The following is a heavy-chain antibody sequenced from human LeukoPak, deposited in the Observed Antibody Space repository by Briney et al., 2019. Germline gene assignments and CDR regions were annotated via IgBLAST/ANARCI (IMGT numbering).Heavy chain of an antibody. D-gene: IGHD4-17*01. Sequence: GGSLRLSCAASGFTFTSYAMSWVRQVSGKGLEWVSRISGSGGSTYYADSVKGRFTVSRGNSKNTLYLQMKSLRAEDTAVYYCAKEIYGDSTGGRFQHWGQGTLVTVSS. CDR3: AKEIYGDSTGGRFQH. CDR1: GFTFTSYA. CDR2: ISGSGGST. J-gene: IGHJ1*01. V-gene: IGHV3-23*01.